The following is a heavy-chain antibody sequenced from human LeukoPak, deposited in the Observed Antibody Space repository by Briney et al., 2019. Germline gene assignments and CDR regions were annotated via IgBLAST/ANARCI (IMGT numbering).Heavy chain of an antibody. V-gene: IGHV1-8*01. CDR1: GYTFTSYD. D-gene: IGHD6-19*01. J-gene: IGHJ4*02. CDR3: ARDGIRIAVAGLEDY. Sequence: GASVKVSCKASGYTFTSYDINWVRQATGQGLEWMGWMNPNSGNTGYAQKFQGRVTMTTDTSTSTAYMELRSLRSDDTAVYYCARDGIRIAVAGLEDYWGQGTLVTVSS. CDR2: MNPNSGNT.